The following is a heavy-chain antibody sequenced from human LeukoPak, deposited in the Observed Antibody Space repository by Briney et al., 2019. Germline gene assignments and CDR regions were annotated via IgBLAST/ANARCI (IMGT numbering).Heavy chain of an antibody. D-gene: IGHD2-15*01. CDR1: GFTVSSNY. J-gene: IGHJ3*02. CDR3: ARDLVGGSGQPRDAFDI. CDR2: IYSGGST. V-gene: IGHV3-53*01. Sequence: GVLRLSCAASGFTVSSNYMSWVRQAPGKGLEWVSVIYSGGSTYYADSVKGRFTISRDNSKNTLYLQMNSLGAEDTAVYYCARDLVGGSGQPRDAFDIWGQGTMVTVSS.